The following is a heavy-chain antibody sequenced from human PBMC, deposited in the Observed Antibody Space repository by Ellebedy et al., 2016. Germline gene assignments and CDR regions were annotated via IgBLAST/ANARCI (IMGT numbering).Heavy chain of an antibody. D-gene: IGHD2-8*02. CDR3: ASFQGTGAFDI. Sequence: SETLSLXXTVSGGSISSSSYYWGWIRQPPGKGLEWIGSIYYSGSTYYNPSLKSRVTISVDTSKNQFSLKLSSVTAADTAVYYCASFQGTGAFDIWGQGTMVTVSS. CDR2: IYYSGST. V-gene: IGHV4-39*01. CDR1: GGSISSSSYY. J-gene: IGHJ3*02.